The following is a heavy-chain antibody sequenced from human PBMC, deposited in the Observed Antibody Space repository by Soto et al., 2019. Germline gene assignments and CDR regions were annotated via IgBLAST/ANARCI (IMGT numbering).Heavy chain of an antibody. Sequence: QVLEWMGRISPYNGNTNYAQKLQGRVSMTTDKSTSTAYMELRSLRSDDTAVYYCAREASLQAAHLAGLTPQEYWGQGTLVPVSS. J-gene: IGHJ4*02. V-gene: IGHV1-18*01. CDR3: AREASLQAAHLAGLTPQEY. CDR2: ISPYNGNT. D-gene: IGHD2-2*01.